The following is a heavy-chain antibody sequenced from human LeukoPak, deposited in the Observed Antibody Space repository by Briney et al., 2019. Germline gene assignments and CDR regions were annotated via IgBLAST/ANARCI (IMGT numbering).Heavy chain of an antibody. CDR2: ISSSGSYI. Sequence: PGGSLRLSCAASGFTFSSYSMNWVRQAPGKVLEWVSSISSSGSYIYYADSVKGRFTISRDKAKNSLYLQMDRLRDEDTGVYYCERVDDSSKAFDIWGQGTMVTVSS. CDR3: ERVDDSSKAFDI. J-gene: IGHJ3*02. CDR1: GFTFSSYS. V-gene: IGHV3-21*01. D-gene: IGHD3-22*01.